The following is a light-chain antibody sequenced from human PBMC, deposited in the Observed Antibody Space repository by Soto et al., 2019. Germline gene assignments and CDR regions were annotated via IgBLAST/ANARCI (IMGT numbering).Light chain of an antibody. J-gene: IGKJ1*01. CDR1: QSVTSNY. V-gene: IGKV3-20*01. CDR2: GAS. CDR3: QHYYTSYTT. Sequence: EIVLTQSPGTLSLSRGEGATLSCGASQSVTSNYLAWYQQKPGQAPRLLIFGASTRATGIPDRFSGSGFGTDFTLTISRLEPEDFAVYYCQHYYTSYTTFGQGTKVDIK.